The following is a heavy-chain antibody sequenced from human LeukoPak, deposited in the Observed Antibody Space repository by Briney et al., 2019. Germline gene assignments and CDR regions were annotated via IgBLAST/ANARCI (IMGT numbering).Heavy chain of an antibody. V-gene: IGHV3-48*03. D-gene: IGHD3-10*02. CDR3: AELGITMIGGV. CDR2: ISSSGSTI. J-gene: IGHJ6*04. CDR1: GFTFSSYE. Sequence: GGSLRLSCAASGFTFSSYEMNWVRQAPGKGLVWVSYISSSGSTIYYADSVKGRFTIYRDNAKNSLYLQMNSLRAEDTAVYYCAELGITMIGGVWGKGTTVTISS.